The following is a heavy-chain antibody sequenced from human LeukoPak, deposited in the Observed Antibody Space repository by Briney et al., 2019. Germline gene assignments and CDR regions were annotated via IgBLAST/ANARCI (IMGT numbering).Heavy chain of an antibody. D-gene: IGHD6-6*01. J-gene: IGHJ4*02. V-gene: IGHV3-9*01. CDR3: ARDPSYSSSSPYFDY. Sequence: GGSLRLSCAASGFTFDDYAMHWARQVPGKGLEWVSGISWNSGNIEYADSVKGRFTISRDNAKKSLFLQMNSLRAEDTALYYCARDPSYSSSSPYFDYWGQGVLVTVSS. CDR1: GFTFDDYA. CDR2: ISWNSGNI.